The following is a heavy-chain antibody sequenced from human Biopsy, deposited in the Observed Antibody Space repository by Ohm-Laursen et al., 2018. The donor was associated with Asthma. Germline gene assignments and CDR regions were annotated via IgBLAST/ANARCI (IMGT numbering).Heavy chain of an antibody. D-gene: IGHD7-27*01. CDR3: TKDTGELGMSAFDV. J-gene: IGHJ3*01. CDR1: GFTVSRDH. CDR2: IYSGGTS. V-gene: IGHV3-53*01. Sequence: SLRLSCAASGFTVSRDHMFWVRQAPGKGLEWVSVIYSGGTSHTADSVRGRFTISRDFSKNTLHLQMHSLRVEDTAFYHCTKDTGELGMSAFDVWGQGTMVAVSS.